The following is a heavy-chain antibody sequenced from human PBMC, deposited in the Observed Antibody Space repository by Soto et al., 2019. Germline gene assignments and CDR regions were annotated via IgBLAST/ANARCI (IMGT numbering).Heavy chain of an antibody. CDR1: GGSISSYY. J-gene: IGHJ6*03. CDR3: AINSDRVQLWPSTYYYYMDV. V-gene: IGHV4-59*01. D-gene: IGHD5-18*01. CDR2: IYYSGST. Sequence: SETLSLTCTVSGGSISSYYWSWIRQPPGKGLEWIGYIYYSGSTNYNPSLKSRVTISVDTSKNQFSLKLSSVTAADTAVYYCAINSDRVQLWPSTYYYYMDVWGKGTTVTVSS.